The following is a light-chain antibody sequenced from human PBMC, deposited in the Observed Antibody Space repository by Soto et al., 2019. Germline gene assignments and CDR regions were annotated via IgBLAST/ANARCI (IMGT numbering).Light chain of an antibody. CDR2: AAS. V-gene: IGKV1-27*01. J-gene: IGKJ3*01. Sequence: DIPMTQSPSSLSASVGDRVTITCRASQGISNYLAWYQQKPGKVPKLLIYAASTFQSGVPSRFSGSGSGTDFTLTISSLQPEDAATYFCQNYNSAPFTFGPGTKVDIK. CDR3: QNYNSAPFT. CDR1: QGISNY.